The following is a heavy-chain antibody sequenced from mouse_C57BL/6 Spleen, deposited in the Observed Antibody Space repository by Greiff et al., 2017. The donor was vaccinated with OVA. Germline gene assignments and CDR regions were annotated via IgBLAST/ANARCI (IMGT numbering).Heavy chain of an antibody. CDR2: ISSGGDYI. V-gene: IGHV5-9-1*02. CDR3: TRAFYDGYYGDY. CDR1: GFTFSSYA. D-gene: IGHD2-3*01. J-gene: IGHJ2*01. Sequence: EVKLMESGEGLVKPGGSLKLSCAASGFTFSSYAMSWVRQTPEKRLEWVAYISSGGDYIYYADTVKGRFTISRDNARNTLYLQMSSLKSEDTAMYYCTRAFYDGYYGDYWGQGTTLTVSS.